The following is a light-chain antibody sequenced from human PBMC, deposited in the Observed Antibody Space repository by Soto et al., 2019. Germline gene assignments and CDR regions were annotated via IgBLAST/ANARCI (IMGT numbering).Light chain of an antibody. CDR1: SSDVGGYNY. J-gene: IGLJ1*01. CDR3: SSYAGSNRV. V-gene: IGLV2-8*01. Sequence: QSVLTQPPSASGSPGQSVTISYTGTSSDVGGYNYVSWYQQYPGKAPKLMIYEVSKRPSGVPDRFSGSKSGNTASLTVSGLQAEDEADYYCSSYAGSNRVFGTGTKVTVL. CDR2: EVS.